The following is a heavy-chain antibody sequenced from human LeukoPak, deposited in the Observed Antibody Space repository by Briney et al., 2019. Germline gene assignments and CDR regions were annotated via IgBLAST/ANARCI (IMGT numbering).Heavy chain of an antibody. Sequence: ASVKVSCKASGGTFSNYAISWVRQAPGQGLEWMGGIIPIFDTANYAQKFQGRVTITADEFTSTAYMELSSLRSEDTAVYYCARDRPGRYCSSTRCYMASPFDPWGQGTLVTVSS. D-gene: IGHD2-2*02. J-gene: IGHJ5*02. CDR1: GGTFSNYA. V-gene: IGHV1-69*01. CDR3: ARDRPGRYCSSTRCYMASPFDP. CDR2: IIPIFDTA.